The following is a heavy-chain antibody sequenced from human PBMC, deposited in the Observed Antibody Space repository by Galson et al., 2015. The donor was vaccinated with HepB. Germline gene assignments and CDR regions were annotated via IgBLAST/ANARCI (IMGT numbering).Heavy chain of an antibody. CDR2: IIPIFGTA. Sequence: SVKVSCKASGGTFSSYAISWVRQAPGQGLEWMGGIIPIFGTANYAQKFQGRVTITADKSTSTAYMELSSLRSEDTAVYYCARLDGDGSWYEGRSGGMDVWGQGTTVTVSS. CDR3: ARLDGDGSWYEGRSGGMDV. V-gene: IGHV1-69*06. D-gene: IGHD6-13*01. J-gene: IGHJ6*02. CDR1: GGTFSSYA.